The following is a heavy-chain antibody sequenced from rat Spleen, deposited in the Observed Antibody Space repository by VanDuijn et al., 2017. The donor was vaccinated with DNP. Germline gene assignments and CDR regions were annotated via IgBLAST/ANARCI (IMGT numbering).Heavy chain of an antibody. J-gene: IGHJ2*01. CDR3: SRGYGL. CDR1: GFSLTDYS. D-gene: IGHD4-1*01. CDR2: ISSGGKT. V-gene: IGHV2-19*01. Sequence: QVQLKESGPGLVQPSQTLSLTCTVSGFSLTDYSVHWVRQPPGKGLEWIAAISSGGKTYYNSALKSRLSISRDTSKNQVFLKMNRLPNEDTAIYFCSRGYGLWGQGVMVTVSS.